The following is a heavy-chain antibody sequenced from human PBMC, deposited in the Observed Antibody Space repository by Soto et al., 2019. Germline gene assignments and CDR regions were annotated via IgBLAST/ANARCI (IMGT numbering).Heavy chain of an antibody. CDR3: ARDPGENYYDSSGYYYSGLFDY. Sequence: GGSLRLSCAASGFTFSSYWMSWVRQAPGKGLKWAANIKQDGSEKYYVDSVKGRFTISRDNAKNSLYLQMNSLRAEDTAVYYCARDPGENYYDSSGYYYSGLFDYWGQGTLVTVSS. V-gene: IGHV3-7*03. D-gene: IGHD3-22*01. CDR1: GFTFSSYW. J-gene: IGHJ4*02. CDR2: IKQDGSEK.